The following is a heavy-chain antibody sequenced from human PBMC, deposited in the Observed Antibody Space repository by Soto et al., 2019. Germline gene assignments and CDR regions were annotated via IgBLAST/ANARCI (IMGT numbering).Heavy chain of an antibody. D-gene: IGHD2-2*01. CDR1: GFTFNIVW. J-gene: IGHJ4*02. CDR2: ITSKNVGGTA. Sequence: GGSLRLSCAASGFTFNIVWMNWVRQAPGKGLEWVARITSKNVGGTAKYAAPGKGRLTISRDDSKDTVYLQMSSLKSEETALYYCTADKPTSNAWANDHWGQGTLVTVSS. CDR3: TADKPTSNAWANDH. V-gene: IGHV3-15*07.